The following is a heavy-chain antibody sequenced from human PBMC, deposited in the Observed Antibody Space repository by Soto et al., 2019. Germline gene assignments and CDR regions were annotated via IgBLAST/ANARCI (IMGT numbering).Heavy chain of an antibody. V-gene: IGHV6-1*01. D-gene: IGHD3-10*01. J-gene: IGHJ6*02. CDR1: GDSVSSNSAA. CDR2: TYYRSKWYN. CDR3: AREKSYYGSGSLLGGNYYYYGMDV. Sequence: SQTLSLTCAIAGDSVSSNSAAWNWIRQSPSRGLEWLGRTYYRSKWYNDYAVSVKSRITINPDTSKNQFSLQLNSVTPEDTAVYYCAREKSYYGSGSLLGGNYYYYGMDVWGQGTTVTVSS.